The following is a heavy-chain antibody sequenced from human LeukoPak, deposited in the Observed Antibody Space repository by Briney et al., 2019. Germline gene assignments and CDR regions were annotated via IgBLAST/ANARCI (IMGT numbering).Heavy chain of an antibody. CDR2: IIHIFGIA. CDR1: GGTFSSCA. J-gene: IGHJ6*02. Sequence: SVKVSCKASGGTFSSCAISWVRQAPGQGLEWMGRIIHIFGIANYAQKFQGRVTITADKSTSTAYMELSSLRSEDTAVYYCARSYRRYGSGSYSHDYYYGMDVWGQGATVTVSS. V-gene: IGHV1-69*04. CDR3: ARSYRRYGSGSYSHDYYYGMDV. D-gene: IGHD3-10*01.